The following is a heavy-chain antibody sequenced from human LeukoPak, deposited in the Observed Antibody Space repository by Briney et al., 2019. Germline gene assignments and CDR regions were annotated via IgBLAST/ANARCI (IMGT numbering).Heavy chain of an antibody. V-gene: IGHV3-74*01. D-gene: IGHD3-9*01. J-gene: IGHJ6*02. CDR2: INGDGRNI. Sequence: HPGGSLRLSCVASGFTFSSYWMHWVRQDPRKGLVWVSRINGDGRNINYADSLRGRFTISRDNAKNTLYLQMNTLRVEDTAVYYCTRDLMDYDVSTGLHHYYMDVWGQGTTVTVSS. CDR3: TRDLMDYDVSTGLHHYYMDV. CDR1: GFTFSSYW.